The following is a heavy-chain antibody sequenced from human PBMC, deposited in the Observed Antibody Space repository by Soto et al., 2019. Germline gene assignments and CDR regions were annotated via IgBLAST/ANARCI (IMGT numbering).Heavy chain of an antibody. V-gene: IGHV4-31*03. D-gene: IGHD3-10*01. CDR2: IYYSGTT. J-gene: IGHJ6*02. CDR3: ARDAKSYASGSYGMAA. Sequence: QVQLQESGPGLVKPSQTLSLTCTVSGGSISSGGYYWSWTRQHPGKGLEWIGYIYYSGTTYYNPSLESRVTISADTSKTHFSLNLSSVSAADTAVYFSARDAKSYASGSYGMAAWGPGTTVTFSS. CDR1: GGSISSGGYY.